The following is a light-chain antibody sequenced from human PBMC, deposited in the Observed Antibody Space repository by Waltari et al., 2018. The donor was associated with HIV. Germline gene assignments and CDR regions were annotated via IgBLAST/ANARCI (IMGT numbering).Light chain of an antibody. CDR2: DAF. CDR1: QRVSSY. V-gene: IGKV3-11*01. CDR3: QQRSNWPHT. Sequence: IVLTQSPATLSLSPGDRATLSCRASQRVSSYLAWYQQKPGQAPRLLVYDAFNRATGIPARFSGSGSGTDFTLTISSLEPEDFAVYYCQQRSNWPHTFGQGTKLEIK. J-gene: IGKJ2*01.